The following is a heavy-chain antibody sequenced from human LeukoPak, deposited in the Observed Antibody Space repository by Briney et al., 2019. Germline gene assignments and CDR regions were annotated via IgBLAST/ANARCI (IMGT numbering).Heavy chain of an antibody. Sequence: GASVKVSCKAFGGTFSSYAISWVRQAPGQGLEWMGGIIPIFGTANYAQKFQGRVTITADESTSTAYMELSSLRSEDTAVYYCASFLWFGEAAPRPLDYWGQGTLVTVSS. CDR3: ASFLWFGEAAPRPLDY. D-gene: IGHD3-10*01. CDR1: GGTFSSYA. J-gene: IGHJ4*02. V-gene: IGHV1-69*13. CDR2: IIPIFGTA.